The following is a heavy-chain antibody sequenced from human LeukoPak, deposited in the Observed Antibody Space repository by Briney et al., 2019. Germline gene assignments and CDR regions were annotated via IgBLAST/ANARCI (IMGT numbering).Heavy chain of an antibody. CDR2: IYSRDNT. Sequence: GGSLRLSCAASGFTASSSYMSWVRQAPGKGLGWISIIYSRDNTDYADSVKGRFIISRDNSKNTVYLQMNSLRADDTAVYYCARDRAYGDYAAWGQGTLVTVSS. CDR1: GFTASSSY. J-gene: IGHJ5*02. CDR3: ARDRAYGDYAA. D-gene: IGHD4-17*01. V-gene: IGHV3-53*01.